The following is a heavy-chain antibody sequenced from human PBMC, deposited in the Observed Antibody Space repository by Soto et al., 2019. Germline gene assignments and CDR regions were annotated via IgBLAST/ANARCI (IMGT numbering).Heavy chain of an antibody. CDR3: AKIGPWRVPGDYYYGMDV. Sequence: PGGSLRLSCAASGLTVSSNYMNWVRQAPGKGLEWVSLIYTGGGTYYADSVKGRFTVSRDNSKNTLYLQMNSLRAEDTAVYYCAKIGPWRVPGDYYYGMDVWGQGTSVTVSS. CDR1: GLTVSSNY. D-gene: IGHD3-16*01. CDR2: IYTGGGT. V-gene: IGHV3-53*01. J-gene: IGHJ6*02.